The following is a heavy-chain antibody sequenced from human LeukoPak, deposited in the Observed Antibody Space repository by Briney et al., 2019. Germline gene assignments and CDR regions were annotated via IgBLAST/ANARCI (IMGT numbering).Heavy chain of an antibody. D-gene: IGHD6-6*01. Sequence: EGSLRLSCAASGFTFSSYGMHWVRQAPGKGLEWVAVISYDGSNKYYADSVKGRFTISRDNSKNTLYLQMNSLRAEDTAVYYCARDLGSSTYNWFDPWGQGTLVTVSS. CDR1: GFTFSSYG. CDR2: ISYDGSNK. V-gene: IGHV3-30*19. J-gene: IGHJ5*02. CDR3: ARDLGSSTYNWFDP.